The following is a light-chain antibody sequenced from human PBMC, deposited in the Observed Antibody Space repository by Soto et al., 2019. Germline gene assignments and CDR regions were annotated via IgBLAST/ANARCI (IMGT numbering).Light chain of an antibody. CDR3: QQYGSSPPWT. CDR1: ESVSTN. CDR2: GAS. J-gene: IGKJ1*01. V-gene: IGKV3-20*01. Sequence: EIVMTQSPATLSLSPGERATLSCRASESVSTNLAWYQQKAGQAPRLLIYGASTRATGIPARFSSSGSGTDFTLTISRLEPEDFAVYYCQQYGSSPPWTFGQGTKVDIK.